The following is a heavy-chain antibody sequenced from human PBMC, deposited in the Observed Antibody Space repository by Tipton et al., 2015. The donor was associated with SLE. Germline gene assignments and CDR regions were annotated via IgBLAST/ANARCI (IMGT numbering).Heavy chain of an antibody. D-gene: IGHD7-27*01. CDR1: GGSISVSSYY. CDR2: IYYSGST. J-gene: IGHJ6*03. V-gene: IGHV4-39*07. CDR3: ARIGWAGDLYYYYMDV. Sequence: TLSLTCTVSGGSISVSSYYWGWIRQPPGKGLEWIGSIYYSGSTYYNPSLKSRGTISVDTSKNQFSLKMTSVTAADTAVYYCARIGWAGDLYYYYMDVWGKGTTVTVSS.